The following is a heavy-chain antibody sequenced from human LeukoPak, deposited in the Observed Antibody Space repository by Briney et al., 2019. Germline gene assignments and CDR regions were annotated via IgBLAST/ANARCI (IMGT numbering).Heavy chain of an antibody. CDR1: NGSISTNY. CDR3: ARHRGPDAFDI. J-gene: IGHJ3*02. Sequence: SQTLSLTCTVANGSISTNYWSWIRRAPGKGLGWIGHIYHSGTTIYNPTLKSRVTMSVDTPKNHFSLKLSSVTAADTAVYYCARHRGPDAFDIWGQGTMATVSS. V-gene: IGHV4-59*08. CDR2: IYHSGTT.